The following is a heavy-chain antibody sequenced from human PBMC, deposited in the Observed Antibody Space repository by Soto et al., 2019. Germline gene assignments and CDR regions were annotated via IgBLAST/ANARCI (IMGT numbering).Heavy chain of an antibody. CDR2: ISGSDGRT. CDR3: AKGVSQYTPLALFDY. J-gene: IGHJ4*02. D-gene: IGHD5-18*01. V-gene: IGHV3-23*01. CDR1: GFTFSSYA. Sequence: WGSLRLSCAASGFTFSSYAIIWCRHSPLKGLEWVSTISGSDGRTYSTDSVKGRFTISRDNSRNTAYLQMNSLRVEDTAVYYCAKGVSQYTPLALFDYWGRGTLVTVSS.